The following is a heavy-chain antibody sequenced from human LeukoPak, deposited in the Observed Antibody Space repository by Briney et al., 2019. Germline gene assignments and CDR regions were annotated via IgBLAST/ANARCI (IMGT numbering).Heavy chain of an antibody. Sequence: PGGSLRLSCAASGFTFSSYDMHWVRQVPGKGLVWVSHINSDGSSTSCADSVKGRFTISRDNAKNTLYLQMNSLRVEDTAVYYCARDRTAMVDYWGQGTLVTVSS. V-gene: IGHV3-74*01. J-gene: IGHJ4*02. D-gene: IGHD5-18*01. CDR3: ARDRTAMVDY. CDR2: INSDGSST. CDR1: GFTFSSYD.